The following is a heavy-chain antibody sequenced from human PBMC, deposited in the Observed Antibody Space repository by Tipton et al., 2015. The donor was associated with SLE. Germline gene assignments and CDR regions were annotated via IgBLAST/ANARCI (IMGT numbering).Heavy chain of an antibody. CDR1: GFSFSTYP. CDR2: ISTNGGNT. Sequence: SLRLSCAASGFSFSTYPMHWVRQAPGKGLEYVSAISTNGGNTHYANSVKGGFTISRDNSKNTLYLQMGSLRDEDMAVYYCATGVGAAYGFDCWGQGTLVTVSS. D-gene: IGHD1-26*01. J-gene: IGHJ4*02. V-gene: IGHV3-64*01. CDR3: ATGVGAAYGFDC.